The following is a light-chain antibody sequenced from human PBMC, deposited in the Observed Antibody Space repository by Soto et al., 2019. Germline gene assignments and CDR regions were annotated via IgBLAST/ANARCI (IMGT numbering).Light chain of an antibody. CDR3: QQYNSWPYT. CDR2: DAS. V-gene: IGKV3-15*01. Sequence: EIVMTQSPATLSVSPGERATLSCRASQSVSSNLAWYRQKPGQAPRLFMFDASTRATGIPARLSGSGSETEFTLTISSLQSEDFAVYYCQQYNSWPYTFGQGTRLEIK. J-gene: IGKJ2*01. CDR1: QSVSSN.